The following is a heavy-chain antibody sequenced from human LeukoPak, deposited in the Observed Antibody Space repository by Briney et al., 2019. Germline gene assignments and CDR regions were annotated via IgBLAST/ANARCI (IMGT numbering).Heavy chain of an antibody. D-gene: IGHD3-10*01. Sequence: GGSLRLSCAASGFTFSSYSMNWVRQAPGKGLEWVSSISSSSSYIYYADSVKGRFTISRDNAKNSLYLQMNSLRAEDTAMYYCARGGSVYYGSGSYYQIDYWGQGTLVTVSS. CDR2: ISSSSSYI. V-gene: IGHV3-21*01. CDR3: ARGGSVYYGSGSYYQIDY. CDR1: GFTFSSYS. J-gene: IGHJ4*02.